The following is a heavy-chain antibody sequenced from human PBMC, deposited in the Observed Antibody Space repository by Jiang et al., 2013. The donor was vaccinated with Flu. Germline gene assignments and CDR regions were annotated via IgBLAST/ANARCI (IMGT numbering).Heavy chain of an antibody. CDR2: ISYDGSNK. CDR1: GFTFSSYA. V-gene: IGHV3-30-3*01. D-gene: IGHD1-26*01. J-gene: IGHJ4*02. Sequence: QLVESGGGVVQPGRSLRLSCAASGFTFSSYAMHWVRQAPGKGLEWVAVISYDGSNKYYADSVKGRFTISRDNSKNTLYLQMNSLRAEDTAVYYCARGVGATGFFDYWGQGTLVTVSS. CDR3: ARGVGATGFFDY.